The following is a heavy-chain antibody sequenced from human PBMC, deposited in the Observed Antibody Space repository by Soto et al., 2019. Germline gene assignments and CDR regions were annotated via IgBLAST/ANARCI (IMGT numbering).Heavy chain of an antibody. CDR3: VRDGTGGGAFEF. V-gene: IGHV3-7*01. CDR1: GFTLSTYW. D-gene: IGHD1-26*01. J-gene: IGHJ3*01. CDR2: IKQDGSEK. Sequence: ESGGDLVQPGGSLRLSCAASGFTLSTYWMTWVRQAPGKGLEWVANIKQDGSEKYYVDSVRGRFTISRDNARNSLSLQMNSLRAEDTAVYYCVRDGTGGGAFEFWGQGTMVTVSS.